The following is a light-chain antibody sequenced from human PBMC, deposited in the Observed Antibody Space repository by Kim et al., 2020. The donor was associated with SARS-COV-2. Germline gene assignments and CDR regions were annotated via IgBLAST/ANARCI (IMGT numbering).Light chain of an antibody. CDR1: SSVCGGYNC. J-gene: IGLJ2*01. Sequence: SIDISCPRTSSVCGGYNCVYWYQQHPGKAPKLMIYDVSNRPSGVSNRFSGSKSGNTASLTISGLQAEDEADYYCSSYTSSSTDVVFGGGTQLTVL. CDR3: SSYTSSSTDVV. V-gene: IGLV2-14*03. CDR2: DVS.